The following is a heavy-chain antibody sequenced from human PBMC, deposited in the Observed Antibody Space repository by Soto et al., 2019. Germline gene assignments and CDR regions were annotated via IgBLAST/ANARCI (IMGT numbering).Heavy chain of an antibody. CDR3: VSGYPWVGLDY. D-gene: IGHD5-18*01. CDR2: IYHSGSA. J-gene: IGHJ4*02. CDR1: GGSISSSDYY. Sequence: QLQLQESGPGLVKPSATLSLTSTVSGGSISSSDYYWGWIRQPPGKGLEWIGNIYHSGSASYNPSLKSRVTISVDTSKNQVSLKLSSVTAADTAVYMCVSGYPWVGLDYWGQGTLVTVSS. V-gene: IGHV4-39*01.